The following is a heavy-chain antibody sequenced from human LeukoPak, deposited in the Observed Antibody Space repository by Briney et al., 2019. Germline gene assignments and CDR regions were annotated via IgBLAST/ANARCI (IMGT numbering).Heavy chain of an antibody. CDR2: ISSGSGTI. J-gene: IGHJ3*02. Sequence: GGSLRLSCAASGFTFSSYGMHWVRQAPGKGLEYVSYISSGSGTIYYADSVKGRFTISRDNAKNSLYLQMNSLSAEDTAVYYCARAQKYSYDAFDIWGQGTMVTVSS. CDR1: GFTFSSYG. D-gene: IGHD4-11*01. V-gene: IGHV3-48*04. CDR3: ARAQKYSYDAFDI.